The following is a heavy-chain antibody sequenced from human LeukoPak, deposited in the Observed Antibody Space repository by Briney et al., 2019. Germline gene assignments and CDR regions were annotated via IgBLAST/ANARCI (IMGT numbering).Heavy chain of an antibody. J-gene: IGHJ6*03. Sequence: PSETLSLTCAVYGGSFSGYYWSWIRQPPGKGLEWIGEINHSGSTNYNPSLKSRVTISVDTSKNQFSLKLSSVTAADTAVYYCARVRRYSSGWRPPVYYYMDVWGKGTTVTVSS. CDR3: ARVRRYSSGWRPPVYYYMDV. D-gene: IGHD6-19*01. CDR1: GGSFSGYY. CDR2: INHSGST. V-gene: IGHV4-34*01.